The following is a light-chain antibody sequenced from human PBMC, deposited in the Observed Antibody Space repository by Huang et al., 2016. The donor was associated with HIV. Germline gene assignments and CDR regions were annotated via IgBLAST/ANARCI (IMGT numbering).Light chain of an antibody. V-gene: IGKV1-39*01. Sequence: DIQMTQSPSSLSAFVGDRVTITCRASQTISNYLNWYQQKPGKAPKLLIYGASNLQSGVPSRFSGSGSGTDFTLTINNLQPEDFATYSCQQSYSSPLTFGGGTKAEIK. J-gene: IGKJ4*01. CDR2: GAS. CDR1: QTISNY. CDR3: QQSYSSPLT.